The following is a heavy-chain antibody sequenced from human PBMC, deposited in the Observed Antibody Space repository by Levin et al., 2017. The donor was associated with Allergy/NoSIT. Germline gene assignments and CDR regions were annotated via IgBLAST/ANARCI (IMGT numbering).Heavy chain of an antibody. CDR3: AIQRSPGIVDATMGFDY. J-gene: IGHJ4*02. CDR2: ISYDGSGK. D-gene: IGHD1-26*01. Sequence: LSLTCAASGFTFSNYAMHWVRQAPGKGPEWVAVISYDGSGKYYADSVKGRFTISRDNSKNTLYLQVNSLKPEDTAVYYCAIQRSPGIVDATMGFDYWGQGTLVTVSS. V-gene: IGHV3-30-3*01. CDR1: GFTFSNYA.